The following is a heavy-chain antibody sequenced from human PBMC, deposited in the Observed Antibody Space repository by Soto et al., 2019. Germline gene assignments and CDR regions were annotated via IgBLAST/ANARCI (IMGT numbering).Heavy chain of an antibody. J-gene: IGHJ5*02. Sequence: SVKVSCKASGGTFSSYAISWVRQAPGQGLEWMGGIIPIFGTANYAQKFQGRVTITADESTSTAYMELSSLRSEDTAVYYCARAYDFWSGYSPYNWFDPWGQGTLVTVSS. CDR3: ARAYDFWSGYSPYNWFDP. CDR2: IIPIFGTA. CDR1: GGTFSSYA. V-gene: IGHV1-69*13. D-gene: IGHD3-3*01.